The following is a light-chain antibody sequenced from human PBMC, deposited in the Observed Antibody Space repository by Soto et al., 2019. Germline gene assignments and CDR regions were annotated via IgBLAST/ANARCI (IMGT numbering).Light chain of an antibody. CDR1: QSVSSY. CDR2: DAS. CDR3: EQRSNWPPRYT. J-gene: IGKJ2*01. Sequence: EIVLTQSPATLSLSPGERATLSCRASQSVSSYLAWYQQKPGQAPRLLIYDASNRATGIPARFSGSGSGAGFTLTISSLEPEDFAVYYCEQRSNWPPRYTFGQGTKLESK. V-gene: IGKV3-11*01.